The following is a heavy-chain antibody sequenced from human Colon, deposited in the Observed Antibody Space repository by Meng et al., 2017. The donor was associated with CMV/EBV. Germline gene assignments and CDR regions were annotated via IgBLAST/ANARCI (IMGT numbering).Heavy chain of an antibody. CDR2: IYAGGRST. CDR3: AKGSLEWLYYGMDV. Sequence: GGSLRLSCAGSGFTFRNHAMSWVRQAPGKGLEWVSVIYAGGRSTYLADSVKGRFIISRDDSKNTLYLEMNSLSAEDTAVYYCAKGSLEWLYYGMDVWGQGTTVTVSS. V-gene: IGHV3-23*03. D-gene: IGHD3-3*01. J-gene: IGHJ6*02. CDR1: GFTFRNHA.